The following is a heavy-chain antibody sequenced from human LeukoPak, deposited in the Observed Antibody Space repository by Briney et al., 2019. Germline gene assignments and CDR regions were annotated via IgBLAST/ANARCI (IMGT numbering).Heavy chain of an antibody. D-gene: IGHD1-26*01. J-gene: IGHJ6*02. V-gene: IGHV1-18*01. CDR3: AIVGATNYYYYYGMDV. CDR1: GYTFTSYG. Sequence: ASVKVSCKASGYTFTSYGISWVRQAPGQGLEWMGWISAYSGNTNYAQKLQGRVTMTTDTSTSTAYMELRSLRSDDTAVYYCAIVGATNYYYYYGMDVWGQGTTVTVSS. CDR2: ISAYSGNT.